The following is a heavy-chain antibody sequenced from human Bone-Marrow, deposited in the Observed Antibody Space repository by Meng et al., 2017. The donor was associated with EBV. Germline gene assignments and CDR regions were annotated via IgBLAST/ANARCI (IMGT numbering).Heavy chain of an antibody. CDR3: AAGFRELVRSRDY. J-gene: IGHJ4*02. V-gene: IGHV4-4*02. CDR2: IFYGGST. Sequence: VQLQESGPGLWKPSGTLSLTCVVSGGSIRSSNWWSWVRQPPGKGLEWIGEIFYGGSTNYNPSLENRVTISVDKSKNQFSLKLSSVTAADTAVYYCAAGFRELVRSRDYWGQGTLVTVSS. CDR1: GGSIRSSNW. D-gene: IGHD3-10*01.